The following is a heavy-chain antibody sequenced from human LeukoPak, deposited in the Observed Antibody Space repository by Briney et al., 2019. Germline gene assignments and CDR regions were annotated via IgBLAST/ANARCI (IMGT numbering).Heavy chain of an antibody. CDR1: GFTFSDYY. CDR3: AREHLYYYGSGSYGGMDV. CDR2: IRSSSSYT. Sequence: GGSLRLSCAASGFTFSDYYMSWIRQAPGKGLEWVSYIRSSSSYTNYADSVKGRFTISRDNAKNSLYLQMNSLRAEDTAVYYCAREHLYYYGSGSYGGMDVWGKGTTVTVSS. J-gene: IGHJ6*04. V-gene: IGHV3-11*06. D-gene: IGHD3-10*01.